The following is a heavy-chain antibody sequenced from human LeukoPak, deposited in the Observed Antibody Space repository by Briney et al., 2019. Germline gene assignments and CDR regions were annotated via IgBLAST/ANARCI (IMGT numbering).Heavy chain of an antibody. CDR3: AKKMTTVITFDY. D-gene: IGHD4-17*01. CDR2: ISGSGGST. Sequence: QSGGSLRLSCAASGFIFSSYAMSWVRQAPGKGLEWVSAISGSGGSTYYADSVKGRFTISRDNSKNTLYLQMNSLRAEDTAVYYCAKKMTTVITFDYWGQGTLVTVSS. V-gene: IGHV3-23*01. CDR1: GFIFSSYA. J-gene: IGHJ4*02.